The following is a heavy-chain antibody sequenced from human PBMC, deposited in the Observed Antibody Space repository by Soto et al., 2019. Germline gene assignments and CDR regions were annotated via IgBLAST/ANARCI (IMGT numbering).Heavy chain of an antibody. D-gene: IGHD3-16*02. CDR3: ARESYALLPKGQFGP. CDR2: IYYSGST. Sequence: SETLSLTCTVSGGSISSSSYYWGWIRQPPGKGLEWIGSIYYSGSTYYNPSLKSRVTISVDTSKNQFSLKLSSVTAADTAVYYCARESYALLPKGQFGPWGQGTLVTVSS. CDR1: GGSISSSSYY. V-gene: IGHV4-39*01. J-gene: IGHJ5*02.